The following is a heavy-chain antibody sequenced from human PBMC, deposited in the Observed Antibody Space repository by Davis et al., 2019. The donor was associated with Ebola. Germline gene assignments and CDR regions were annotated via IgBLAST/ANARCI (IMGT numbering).Heavy chain of an antibody. D-gene: IGHD3-16*01. Sequence: PGGSLRLSCAASGFTFYRYEMNWVRQAPGKGLEWVSYISGSATSTFYADSVKGRFTISKDNARDSLYLQMDSLRVEDTAIYYCASGMFGISTDWGQGTLVTVSS. CDR3: ASGMFGISTD. J-gene: IGHJ4*02. CDR1: GFTFYRYE. V-gene: IGHV3-48*03. CDR2: ISGSATST.